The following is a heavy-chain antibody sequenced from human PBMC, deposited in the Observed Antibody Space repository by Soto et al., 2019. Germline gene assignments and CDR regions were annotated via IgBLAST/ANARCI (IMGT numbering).Heavy chain of an antibody. CDR3: ARDQADIVVVPAAMGFTFDY. D-gene: IGHD2-2*01. V-gene: IGHV3-33*01. CDR2: IWYDGSNK. Sequence: GGSLRLSCAASGFTFSSYGMHWVRQAPGKGLEWVAVIWYDGSNKYYADSVKGRFTISRDNSKNTLYLQMNSLRAEDTAVYYCARDQADIVVVPAAMGFTFDYWGQGTLVTVSS. J-gene: IGHJ4*02. CDR1: GFTFSSYG.